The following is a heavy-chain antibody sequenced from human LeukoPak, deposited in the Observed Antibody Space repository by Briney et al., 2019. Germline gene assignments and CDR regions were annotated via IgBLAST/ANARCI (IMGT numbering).Heavy chain of an antibody. D-gene: IGHD6-19*01. CDR2: IWYDGSNK. Sequence: GRSLRLSCAASGFTFSSYGIHWVRQAPGKGLEWVAVIWYDGSNKYYADSVKGRFTISRDNSKNTLYVQMNSLRAEDTAVYYCARGRGSGWYDAFDIWGQGTMVTVSS. V-gene: IGHV3-33*01. CDR1: GFTFSSYG. CDR3: ARGRGSGWYDAFDI. J-gene: IGHJ3*02.